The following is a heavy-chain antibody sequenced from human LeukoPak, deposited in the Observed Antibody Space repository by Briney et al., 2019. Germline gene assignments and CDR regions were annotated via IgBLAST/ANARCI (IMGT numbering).Heavy chain of an antibody. D-gene: IGHD2-2*01. Sequence: GGSLRLSCVASGFTFSNYLMSWVRQAPGKGLEWVANIKEDGSEKYYVDSVKGRFTISRDNAKNSLYLQMNSLRAEDTAVYYCARGGDIVVVPAAPPFDAFDIWGQGTMVTVSS. CDR2: IKEDGSEK. CDR3: ARGGDIVVVPAAPPFDAFDI. J-gene: IGHJ3*02. V-gene: IGHV3-7*01. CDR1: GFTFSNYL.